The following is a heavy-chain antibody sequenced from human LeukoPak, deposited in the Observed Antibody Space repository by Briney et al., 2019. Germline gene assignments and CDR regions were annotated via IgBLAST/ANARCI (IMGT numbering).Heavy chain of an antibody. CDR1: GFTFDDYG. Sequence: GGPLRLSCAASGFTFDDYGMSWVRQAPGKGLEWVSGINWNGGSTGYADSVKGRFTISRDNAKNSLYLQMNSLRAEDTALYYCARSRTYYDILTGPTQPPYYFDYWGQGTLVTVSS. J-gene: IGHJ4*02. CDR3: ARSRTYYDILTGPTQPPYYFDY. D-gene: IGHD3-9*01. CDR2: INWNGGST. V-gene: IGHV3-20*04.